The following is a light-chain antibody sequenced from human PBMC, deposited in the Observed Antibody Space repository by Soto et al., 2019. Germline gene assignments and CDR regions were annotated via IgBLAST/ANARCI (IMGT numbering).Light chain of an antibody. CDR1: QSVSSY. V-gene: IGKV3-11*01. CDR3: QQRSNWPIT. CDR2: DAS. J-gene: IGKJ5*01. Sequence: EIVLAQSPGTLSLSQGESATLSCRASQSVSSYLAWYQQKPGQAPRLLIYDASNRATGIPARFSGSGSGADFTLTISSLEPEDFAVYYCQQRSNWPITFGQGTRLEIK.